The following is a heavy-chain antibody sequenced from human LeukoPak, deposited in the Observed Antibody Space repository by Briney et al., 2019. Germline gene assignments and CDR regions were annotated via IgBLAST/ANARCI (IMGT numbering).Heavy chain of an antibody. D-gene: IGHD6-19*01. CDR3: ARVRSGSYSSGWYGY. CDR2: INPNSGGT. V-gene: IGHV1-2*04. J-gene: IGHJ4*02. CDR1: GYTFTGYY. Sequence: GASVKVSCKASGYTFTGYYMHWVRQAPGQGLEWMGWINPNSGGTNYAQKFQGWVTMTRDTSISTAYMELSRLRSDDTAVYYCARVRSGSYSSGWYGYWGQGTLVTVSS.